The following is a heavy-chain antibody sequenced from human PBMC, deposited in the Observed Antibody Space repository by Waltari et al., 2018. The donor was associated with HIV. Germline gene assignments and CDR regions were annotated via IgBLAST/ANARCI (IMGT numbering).Heavy chain of an antibody. Sequence: QVQLVQSGAEVKKPGASVKVSCQASGYTFSSYYMHWVRQAPGQGLEWMGIINPSGGSTSYAQKCQGRATMTRVTSTSTVYMELSSLRADDTAVYYCARGVPVDTAMGKYYYYALDVWGQGTTVTVSS. CDR2: INPSGGST. J-gene: IGHJ6*02. CDR3: ARGVPVDTAMGKYYYYALDV. V-gene: IGHV1-46*01. D-gene: IGHD5-18*01. CDR1: GYTFSSYY.